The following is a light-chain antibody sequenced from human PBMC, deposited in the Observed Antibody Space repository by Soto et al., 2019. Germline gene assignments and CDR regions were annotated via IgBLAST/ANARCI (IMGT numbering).Light chain of an antibody. J-gene: IGKJ3*01. Sequence: EIVLTQSPGALSLSPGERATLSCRASQSVSSSYLAWYQQKPGQAPRLLIYGASSRATGIPDRFSGSGSGTDFTLTISRLEPEDFAMYYCQQYDISPFAFGPGTKVDIK. CDR1: QSVSSSY. CDR3: QQYDISPFA. CDR2: GAS. V-gene: IGKV3-20*01.